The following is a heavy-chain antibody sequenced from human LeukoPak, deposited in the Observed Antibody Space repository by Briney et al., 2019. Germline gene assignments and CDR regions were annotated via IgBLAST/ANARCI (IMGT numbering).Heavy chain of an antibody. D-gene: IGHD5-24*01. CDR1: GFTFSSYA. Sequence: GGSLRLSCAASGFTFSSYAMSWVRQAPGKGLESVSAISGSGSSTYYADSVKGRFTISRDNSKNTLYLQMNSLRAEDTAVYYCAKRQDSYNYNFDYWGQGTLVTVSS. CDR3: AKRQDSYNYNFDY. V-gene: IGHV3-23*01. J-gene: IGHJ4*02. CDR2: ISGSGSST.